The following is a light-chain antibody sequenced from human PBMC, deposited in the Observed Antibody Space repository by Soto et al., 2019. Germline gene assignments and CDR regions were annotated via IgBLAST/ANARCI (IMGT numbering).Light chain of an antibody. V-gene: IGKV3-20*01. CDR1: QSVSSSY. J-gene: IGKJ5*01. CDR3: QQYGSSPPIT. Sequence: EIVLTQSPATLSLSPGERATLSCRASQSVSSSYLAWYQQKPGQAPILLIYGASSRATGIPDRFSGSGSGTDFTLTISRLEPEDFAVYYCQQYGSSPPITFGQGTRLEIK. CDR2: GAS.